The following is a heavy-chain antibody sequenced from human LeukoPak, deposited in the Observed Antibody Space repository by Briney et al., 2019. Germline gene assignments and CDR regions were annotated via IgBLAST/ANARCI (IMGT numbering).Heavy chain of an antibody. CDR1: GGSISNYY. CDR2: IYYSGSA. V-gene: IGHV4-59*06. J-gene: IGHJ4*02. CDR3: ARVNYGSATKEDY. D-gene: IGHD3-10*01. Sequence: SETLSLTCTVSGGSISNYYWSWIRQPPGKGLEWIGYIYYSGSAYYNPSLKSRVTISVDTSENQFSLKLSSVTAADTAVYYCARVNYGSATKEDYWGQGTLVTVSS.